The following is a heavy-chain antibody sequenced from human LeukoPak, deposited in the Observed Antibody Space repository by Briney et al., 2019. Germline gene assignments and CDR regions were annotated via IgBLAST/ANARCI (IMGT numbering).Heavy chain of an antibody. Sequence: SETLSLTCTVSGGSVSSVNNYWSWIRQPAGKGLEWIGRIYPSGNTNYNPSLKSRVTISVDTSKNQFSLKLSSVTAADTAVYYCARGSRGTSLSFDYWGQGTLVTVSS. CDR2: IYPSGNT. CDR3: ARGSRGTSLSFDY. J-gene: IGHJ4*02. D-gene: IGHD2-2*01. CDR1: GGSVSSVNNY. V-gene: IGHV4-61*02.